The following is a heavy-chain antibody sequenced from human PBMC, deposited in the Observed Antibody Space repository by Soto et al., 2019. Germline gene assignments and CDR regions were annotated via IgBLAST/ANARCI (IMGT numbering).Heavy chain of an antibody. CDR3: AKVSLGALTFTDYYYYGLDV. D-gene: IGHD1-26*01. CDR2: ISGGGGST. Sequence: PAGSLRLSCAASGFTFSTYAMNWVRQAPGKGLEWVSAISGGGGSTYYADSVKGRVTISGDNSKNTLYLQMNSLRAEDTAVYYCAKVSLGALTFTDYYYYGLDVWGQGTTVTVSS. CDR1: GFTFSTYA. V-gene: IGHV3-23*01. J-gene: IGHJ6*02.